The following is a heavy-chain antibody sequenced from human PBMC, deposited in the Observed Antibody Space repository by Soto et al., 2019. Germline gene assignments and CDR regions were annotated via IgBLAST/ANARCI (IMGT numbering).Heavy chain of an antibody. Sequence: SETLSLTCTVSGGSISSSSYYWGWIRQPPGKGLEWIGSIYYSGSTYYNPSLKSRVTISVDTSKNQFSLKLSSVTAADTAVYYCARDLLAVAGDYYGMDVWGQGTTVTVSS. CDR3: ARDLLAVAGDYYGMDV. CDR2: IYYSGST. V-gene: IGHV4-39*07. CDR1: GGSISSSSYY. D-gene: IGHD6-19*01. J-gene: IGHJ6*02.